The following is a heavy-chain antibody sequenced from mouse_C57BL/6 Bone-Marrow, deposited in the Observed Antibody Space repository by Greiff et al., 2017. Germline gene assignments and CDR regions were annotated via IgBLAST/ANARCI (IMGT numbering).Heavy chain of an antibody. CDR3: ARSFYCYGSSCAMDY. Sequence: QVQLQQPGAELVMPGASVKLSCKASGYTFTSYWMHWVKQRPGQGLEWIGEIDPSDSYTNYTQQFKGKATLTVDKSSSTAYMQLSSLTSEDSAVYYCARSFYCYGSSCAMDYWGQGTSVTVSS. CDR1: GYTFTSYW. V-gene: IGHV1-69*01. D-gene: IGHD1-1*01. CDR2: IDPSDSYT. J-gene: IGHJ4*01.